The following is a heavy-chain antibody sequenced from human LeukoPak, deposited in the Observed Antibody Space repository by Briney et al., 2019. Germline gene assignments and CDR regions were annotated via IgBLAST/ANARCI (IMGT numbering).Heavy chain of an antibody. J-gene: IGHJ5*02. Sequence: PSETLSLTCAVYGGSFSGYYWSWIRQPPGKGLEWIGEINHSGSTNYNPSLKSRVTTSVDTSKNQFSLKLSSVTAPDTAVYYCARGTGYCSGGSCYGNWFDRWGQGTLVTVSS. CDR3: ARGTGYCSGGSCYGNWFDR. V-gene: IGHV4-34*01. D-gene: IGHD2-15*01. CDR1: GGSFSGYY. CDR2: INHSGST.